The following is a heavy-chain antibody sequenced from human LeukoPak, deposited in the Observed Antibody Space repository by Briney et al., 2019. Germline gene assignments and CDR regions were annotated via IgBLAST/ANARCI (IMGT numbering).Heavy chain of an antibody. CDR2: INDSGST. J-gene: IGHJ5*02. CDR1: GASFSGYY. Sequence: SETLSLTCAVYGASFSGYYWVWIRQPPGKGLEWIGEINDSGSTKYNPSVWSRVTISVDTSKNQFSMKLTSVTAADTAVYYCTKGAGPPWFDPWGQGTLVTVSS. V-gene: IGHV4-34*01. D-gene: IGHD6-19*01. CDR3: TKGAGPPWFDP.